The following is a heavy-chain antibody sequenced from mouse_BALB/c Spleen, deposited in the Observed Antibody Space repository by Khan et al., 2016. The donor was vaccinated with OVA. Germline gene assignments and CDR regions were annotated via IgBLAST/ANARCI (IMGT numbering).Heavy chain of an antibody. D-gene: IGHD2-14*01. CDR3: AREGAYYRSDGWFAY. V-gene: IGHV1-4*01. CDR2: INPSSDYT. J-gene: IGHJ3*01. CDR1: GYTFTSYT. Sequence: QMQLEESGAELARPGASVKMSCKASGYTFTSYTMHWVKQRPGQGLEWIGYINPSSDYTNYNQKFKDKATLTADKSSSTAYMQLSSLTSEDSAVYYCAREGAYYRSDGWFAYWGQGTLVTVSA.